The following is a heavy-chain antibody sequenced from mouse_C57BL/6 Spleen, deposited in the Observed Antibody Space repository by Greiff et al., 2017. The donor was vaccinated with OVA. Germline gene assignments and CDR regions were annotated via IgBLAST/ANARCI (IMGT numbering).Heavy chain of an antibody. J-gene: IGHJ3*01. CDR2: IRLKSDNYAT. Sequence: EVQLQQSGGGLVQPGGSMKLSCVASGFTFSNYWMNWVRQSPEKGLEWVAQIRLKSDNYATHYAESVKGRFTISRDDSKSSVYLQMNNLRAEDTGIYYCTEGLGSFAYWGQGTLVTVSA. CDR3: TEGLGSFAY. D-gene: IGHD2-4*01. V-gene: IGHV6-3*01. CDR1: GFTFSNYW.